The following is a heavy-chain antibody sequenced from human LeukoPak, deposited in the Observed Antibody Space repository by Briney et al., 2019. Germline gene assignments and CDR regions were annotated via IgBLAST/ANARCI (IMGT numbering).Heavy chain of an antibody. CDR1: GASISSTDYY. Sequence: SQTLSLTCTVSGASISSTDYYWTWIRQPPGKGPEWIGYIYYSGSTYYNPSLKRRVTMSLDTSKNHFSVKLSSVTAADTAVYYCARSISGYSSSYLVWGQGALVTVSS. CDR3: ARSISGYSSSYLV. CDR2: IYYSGST. D-gene: IGHD6-13*01. J-gene: IGHJ4*02. V-gene: IGHV4-30-4*08.